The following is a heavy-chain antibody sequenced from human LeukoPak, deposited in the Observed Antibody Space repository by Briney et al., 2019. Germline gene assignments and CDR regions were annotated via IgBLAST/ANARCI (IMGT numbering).Heavy chain of an antibody. D-gene: IGHD3-22*01. CDR1: GFTFRSYA. CDR3: ARGDYYKSRGYVAAY. Sequence: PGGSLRLSCAASGFTFRSYAMQWVRPAPGRGREWMAVISYDGRNSYYVASVQGRLTISRDNSKDTLYLEMNSLRVEDTAVYYCARGDYYKSRGYVAAYWGQGTLVTVST. J-gene: IGHJ4*02. V-gene: IGHV3-30*04. CDR2: ISYDGRNS.